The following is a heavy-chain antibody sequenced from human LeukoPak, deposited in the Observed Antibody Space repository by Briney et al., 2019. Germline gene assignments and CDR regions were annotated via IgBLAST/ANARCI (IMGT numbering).Heavy chain of an antibody. CDR3: ARANFLYCSSTTCLFDY. CDR1: VYTYTDYY. Sequence: ASVKVSCKASVYTYTDYYMHWVRQAPGQGFEWMGWINPNDGDTNYAQKFQGRVTMTRDTPISTAHMEVSRLRSDDTAVYYCARANFLYCSSTTCLFDYWGQGTLVTVSS. D-gene: IGHD2-2*01. J-gene: IGHJ4*02. V-gene: IGHV1-2*02. CDR2: INPNDGDT.